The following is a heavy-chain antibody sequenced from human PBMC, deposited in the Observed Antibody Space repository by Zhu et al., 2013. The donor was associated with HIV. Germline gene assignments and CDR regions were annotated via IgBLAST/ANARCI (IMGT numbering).Heavy chain of an antibody. Sequence: QVHLVQSGVEVKKPGASVKVSCKASGYIFPNYGITWVRQAPGQGLEWMGWISVYNGNTKYAEKMQGRVTMTTDTSTSTAYMELRSLRVDDTAVYYCARDGSGDSRDSWTATGTADYWGQGTLITVSS. CDR1: GYIFPNYG. D-gene: IGHD4-17*01. CDR2: ISVYNGNT. V-gene: IGHV1-18*04. CDR3: ARDGSGDSRDSWTATGTADY. J-gene: IGHJ4*02.